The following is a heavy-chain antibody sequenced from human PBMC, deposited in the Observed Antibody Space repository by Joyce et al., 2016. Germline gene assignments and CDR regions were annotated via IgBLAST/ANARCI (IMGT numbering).Heavy chain of an antibody. CDR2: ISYDGIYK. CDR1: GLTLSNYG. V-gene: IGHV3-30*18. Sequence: GLTLSNYGVHWVRQAPGKGLGWVAVISYDGIYKYYADSVNGRFTISRDNSKNTVFLEMNSLRAEDTAVYYCAKILTATYSSGWFLDYWGQGTLVTVSS. D-gene: IGHD6-25*01. CDR3: AKILTATYSSGWFLDY. J-gene: IGHJ4*02.